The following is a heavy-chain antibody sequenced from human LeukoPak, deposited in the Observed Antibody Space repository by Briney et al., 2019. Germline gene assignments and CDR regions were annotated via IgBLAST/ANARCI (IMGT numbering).Heavy chain of an antibody. Sequence: GGSLRLSCAASGFTFSDYYMNWLRQAPGKGLEYISYISGSSSDTNYADSVKGRFTISRDNAKKSLYLQMNSLSAEDTAVYYCGRFSRAPDYWGQGTLVTVSS. CDR3: GRFSRAPDY. D-gene: IGHD2-2*01. V-gene: IGHV3-11*06. CDR1: GFTFSDYY. J-gene: IGHJ4*02. CDR2: ISGSSSDT.